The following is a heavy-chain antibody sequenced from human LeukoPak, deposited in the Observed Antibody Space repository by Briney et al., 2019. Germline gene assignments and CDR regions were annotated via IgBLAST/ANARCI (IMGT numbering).Heavy chain of an antibody. J-gene: IGHJ5*02. CDR3: ARADLVNWFDP. Sequence: SVTLSLTCTVSGVSISSYYWSWIRQPPGKGLEWMGNIYYSGSTNYNSSLKSRVTISVDTSKNQISLKLSSVTAADTAVYYCARADLVNWFDPWGQGTLVTVSS. V-gene: IGHV4-59*08. CDR2: IYYSGST. CDR1: GVSISSYY.